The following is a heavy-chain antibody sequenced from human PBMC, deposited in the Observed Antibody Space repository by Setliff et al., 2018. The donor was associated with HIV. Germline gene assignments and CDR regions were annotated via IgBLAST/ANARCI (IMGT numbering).Heavy chain of an antibody. CDR3: AREGDGIDF. J-gene: IGHJ4*02. V-gene: IGHV4-39*02. Sequence: PSETLSLTCTVSGGSISSNSYYWGWIRQPPGKGLEWIGSIYYSGGTYYNPSLKSRVTISVDTSKNQFSLQLSSVTAADSAVYYCAREGDGIDFWGQGTLVTVSS. D-gene: IGHD2-21*02. CDR1: GGSISSNSYY. CDR2: IYYSGGT.